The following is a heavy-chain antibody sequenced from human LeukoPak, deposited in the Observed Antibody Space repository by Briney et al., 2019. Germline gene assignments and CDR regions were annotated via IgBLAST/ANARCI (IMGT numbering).Heavy chain of an antibody. V-gene: IGHV4-59*01. CDR3: ARVLRRYSSDY. CDR1: GGSISSYY. J-gene: IGHJ4*02. Sequence: KPSETLSLTCTVSGGSISSYYWSWIRQPPGKGLEWIGYIYYSGSTTYNPSLKSRVTISVDTSKNQFSLKLSPVTAADTAVYYCARVLRRYSSDYCGQGTLVTVSS. CDR2: IYYSGST. D-gene: IGHD5-18*01.